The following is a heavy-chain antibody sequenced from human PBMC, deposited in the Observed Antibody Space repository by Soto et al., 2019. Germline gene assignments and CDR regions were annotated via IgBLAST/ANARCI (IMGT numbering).Heavy chain of an antibody. J-gene: IGHJ6*02. CDR3: ARPQIASHSFSGMDV. V-gene: IGHV1-46*01. Sequence: QVQLVQSGAEVKKPGASVKVSCKASGYTFTSYYMHWVRQAPGQGLEWMGIINPSGTTTDYAQKCQGRVTMTRDTSTSTYDMELSSLRSDDTALYYCARPQIASHSFSGMDVRGQGTTVTVS. D-gene: IGHD2-15*01. CDR1: GYTFTSYY. CDR2: INPSGTTT.